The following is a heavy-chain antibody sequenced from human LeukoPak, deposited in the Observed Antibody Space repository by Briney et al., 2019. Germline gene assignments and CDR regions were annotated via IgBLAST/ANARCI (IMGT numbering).Heavy chain of an antibody. J-gene: IGHJ4*02. CDR1: GFTFSSYA. D-gene: IGHD5-18*01. Sequence: GGSLRLSCAASGFTFSSYAMSWVRQAPGKGLEWVSAISGSGGSTYYADSVKGRFTISRDNSKNTLYLQMNSLRAEDTAVYYCARDRIQLWVEYYFDYWGQGTLVTVSS. CDR3: ARDRIQLWVEYYFDY. CDR2: ISGSGGST. V-gene: IGHV3-23*01.